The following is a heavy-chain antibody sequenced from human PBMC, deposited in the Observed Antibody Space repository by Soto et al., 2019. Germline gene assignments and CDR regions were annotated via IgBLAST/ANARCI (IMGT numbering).Heavy chain of an antibody. V-gene: IGHV1-69*04. CDR1: GGTFSSYA. J-gene: IGHJ4*02. CDR2: IFPLTDIP. CDR3: ARGPLVVLNYFES. Sequence: SVKVSCKASGGTFSSYAISWVRQAPGQGLEWMGSIFPLTDIPDYAQNFQARLTISADKSTSTAYMELSSLTSDDTAMYLCARGPLVVLNYFESWGQGTLVTVSS.